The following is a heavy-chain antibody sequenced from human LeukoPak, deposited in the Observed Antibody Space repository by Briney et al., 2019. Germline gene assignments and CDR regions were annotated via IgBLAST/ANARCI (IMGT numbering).Heavy chain of an antibody. V-gene: IGHV3-23*01. CDR1: GFTFSSYA. D-gene: IGHD1-20*01. J-gene: IGHJ4*02. CDR3: AKGVTATRPGYFDN. Sequence: GGSLRLSCAASGFTFSSYAMSWVRQAPGKGLEWVSTISGSASSTYNAESVRGRFTVSRDNSKNTLSLQMNSLTAEDTAVYFCAKGVTATRPGYFDNWGQGTLVSVSS. CDR2: ISGSASST.